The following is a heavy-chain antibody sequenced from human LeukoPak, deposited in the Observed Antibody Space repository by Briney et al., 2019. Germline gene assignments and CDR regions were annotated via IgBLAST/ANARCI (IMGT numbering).Heavy chain of an antibody. D-gene: IGHD4-23*01. CDR2: IYYSGST. Sequence: PSETLSLTCTVSGGPVSSGNYYWSWIRQPPGKGLEWIGYIYYSGSTNYNPSLKSRVTISVDTSKNQFSLKLSSVTAADTAVYYCARKGTRWDYWGQGTLVTVSS. CDR3: ARKGTRWDY. J-gene: IGHJ4*02. CDR1: GGPVSSGNYY. V-gene: IGHV4-61*01.